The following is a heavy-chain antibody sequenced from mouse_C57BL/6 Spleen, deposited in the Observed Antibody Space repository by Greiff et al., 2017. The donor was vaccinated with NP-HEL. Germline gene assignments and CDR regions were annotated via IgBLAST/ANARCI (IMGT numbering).Heavy chain of an antibody. CDR1: GYTFTDYE. CDR2: IDPETGGT. V-gene: IGHV1-15*01. CDR3: TRWVLLRPFAY. D-gene: IGHD1-1*01. J-gene: IGHJ3*01. Sequence: VQLQQSGAELVRPGASVTLSCKASGYTFTDYEMHWVKQTPVHGLEWIGAIDPETGGTAYNQKFKGKAILTADKSSSTAYMELRSLTSEDSAVYYCTRWVLLRPFAYWGQGTLVTVSA.